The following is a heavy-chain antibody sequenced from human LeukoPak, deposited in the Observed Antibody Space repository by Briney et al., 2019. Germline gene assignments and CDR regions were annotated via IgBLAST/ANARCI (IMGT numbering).Heavy chain of an antibody. CDR1: GFTFSSYA. CDR2: ISGSGGST. V-gene: IGHV3-23*01. J-gene: IGHJ4*02. CDR3: AKLWFGELWVDY. Sequence: GGSLRLSCAASGFTFSSYAMYWVRQAPGKGLEWVSAISGSGGSTYYADSVKGRFTISRDNSKNTLYLQMNSLRAEDTAVYYCAKLWFGELWVDYWGQGTLVTVSS. D-gene: IGHD3-10*01.